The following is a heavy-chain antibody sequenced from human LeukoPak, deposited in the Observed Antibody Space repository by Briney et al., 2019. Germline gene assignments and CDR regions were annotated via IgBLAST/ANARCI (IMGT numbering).Heavy chain of an antibody. D-gene: IGHD2-8*01. V-gene: IGHV3-20*04. CDR3: ARGSCTNGVCYLFDY. Sequence: PGGSLRLSCAASGFTFDDYGMSWVRQAPGKGLEWVSGINWNGGSTGYADSVKGRFTISRDNAKNSLYLQMNSLRAEDTALYYCARGSCTNGVCYLFDYWGQGTLVTVSS. CDR2: INWNGGST. J-gene: IGHJ4*02. CDR1: GFTFDDYG.